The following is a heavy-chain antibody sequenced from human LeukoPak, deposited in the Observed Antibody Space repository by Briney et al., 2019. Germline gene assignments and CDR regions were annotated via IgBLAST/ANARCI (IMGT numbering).Heavy chain of an antibody. D-gene: IGHD6-6*01. CDR2: INTGSTTI. CDR1: GFTFSPYT. V-gene: IGHV3-48*01. CDR3: ARDSSVCAFDV. Sequence: PGGSLRLSCAASGFTFSPYTMHWFRQPPGKGLEWISYINTGSTTIYYADSVKGRFTISRDNAKNSLDLRLNSLRAEDTAVYYCARDSSVCAFDVWGQGTMVTVSS. J-gene: IGHJ3*01.